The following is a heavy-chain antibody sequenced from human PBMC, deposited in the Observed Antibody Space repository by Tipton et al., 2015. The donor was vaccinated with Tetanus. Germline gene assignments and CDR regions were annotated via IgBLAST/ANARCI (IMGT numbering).Heavy chain of an antibody. D-gene: IGHD7-27*01. J-gene: IGHJ2*01. V-gene: IGHV4-4*07. CDR2: FYTTGST. CDR3: ARGGKLGLGYFDL. Sequence: TLSLTCNVSGDSISSYYWNWIRQPAEKGLEWIGRFYTTGSTIYNPSLRSRVTMSVDTSKNQFSLTLSSVTAADTAVYYCARGGKLGLGYFDLWGRGTLVTVSS. CDR1: GDSISSYY.